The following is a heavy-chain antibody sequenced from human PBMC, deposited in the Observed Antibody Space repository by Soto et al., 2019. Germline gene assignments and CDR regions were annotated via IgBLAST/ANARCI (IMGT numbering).Heavy chain of an antibody. CDR3: AGGDYYHSSGYYFYFYTMDV. J-gene: IGHJ6*02. CDR2: VYYGGST. D-gene: IGHD3-22*01. CDR1: GGSISSSSYY. V-gene: IGHV4-39*01. Sequence: SETLSLTCTVSGGSISSSSYYWGWIRQPPGKGLEWIGNVYYGGSTYYNPSLKSRVTISVETSKSQFSLKLSSVTAADTAVYYCAGGDYYHSSGYYFYFYTMDVWGQGTTVTVSS.